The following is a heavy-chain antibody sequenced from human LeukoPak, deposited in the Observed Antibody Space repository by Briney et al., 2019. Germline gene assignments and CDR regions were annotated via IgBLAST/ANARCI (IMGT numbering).Heavy chain of an antibody. CDR3: ASVNYYFWSVIDP. V-gene: IGHV4-34*01. Sequence: PSETLSLTCAVYGASFSGYYLSWIRQPPGKGLEWIGEINHSGRPNYNPSLKSRITRSLGTSKSQFSLKLSSVSAADTAVYYCASVNYYFWSVIDPWGQGTLVTVSS. D-gene: IGHD3-3*01. CDR1: GASFSGYY. J-gene: IGHJ5*02. CDR2: INHSGRP.